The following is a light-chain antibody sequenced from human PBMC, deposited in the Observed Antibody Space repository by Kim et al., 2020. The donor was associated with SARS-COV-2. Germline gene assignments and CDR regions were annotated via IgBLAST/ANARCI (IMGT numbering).Light chain of an antibody. CDR1: QDINNF. Sequence: DIQMTQSPSSLSASVGDRVTIPCRASQDINNFLAWIQQRPGKAPKSLIFAASSLQSGVPSRFSGSGSGTDFTLTITNLQPEDFATYYCQQHDAFPSTFGQGTRWISN. CDR3: QQHDAFPST. V-gene: IGKV1-16*01. CDR2: AAS. J-gene: IGKJ1*01.